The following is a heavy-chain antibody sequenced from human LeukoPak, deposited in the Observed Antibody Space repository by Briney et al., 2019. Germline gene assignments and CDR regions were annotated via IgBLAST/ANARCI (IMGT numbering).Heavy chain of an antibody. CDR2: IYHSGST. V-gene: IGHV4-30-2*01. CDR3: ARGGPYPTARDAFDI. Sequence: SQTLSLTCAVSGGSISSGGYSWSWIRQPPGKGLEWIGYIYHSGSTYYNPSLKSRVAISVDRSKNQFSLKLSSVTAADTAVYYCARGGPYPTARDAFDIWGQGTMVTVSS. CDR1: GGSISSGGYS. J-gene: IGHJ3*02. D-gene: IGHD3-16*01.